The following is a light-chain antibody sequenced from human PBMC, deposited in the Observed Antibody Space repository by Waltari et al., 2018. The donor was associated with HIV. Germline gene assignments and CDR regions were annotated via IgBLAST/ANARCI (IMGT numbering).Light chain of an antibody. CDR1: SSKIGNLY. V-gene: IGLV1-51*01. CDR3: GRWDSSLSGHWV. J-gene: IGLJ3*02. CDR2: DNN. Sequence: QSVLTQPPSVSAAPGQKVTISCSETSSKIGNLYVSWYQQLPGTAPKLLIYDNNKRPSAIPDRFAGSKPGTTATLGITGRQTGDEADYYCGRWDSSLSGHWVFGGGTKLTVL.